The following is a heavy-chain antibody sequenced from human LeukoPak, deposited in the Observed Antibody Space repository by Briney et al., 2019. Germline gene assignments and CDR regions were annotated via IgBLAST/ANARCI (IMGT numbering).Heavy chain of an antibody. CDR2: IYVSGGT. D-gene: IGHD1-26*01. Sequence: SSETLSVTSTLPRGSLSSDFRNWIRQPPGKGLEWIGYIYVSGGTNYNPSLKSRVTISVDTSKTPSSLNLRSVTAADTAVYYCARGLAGATTLFDYCGHGDLFTVSS. J-gene: IGHJ4*01. V-gene: IGHV4-59*01. CDR3: ARGLAGATTLFDY. CDR1: RGSLSSDF.